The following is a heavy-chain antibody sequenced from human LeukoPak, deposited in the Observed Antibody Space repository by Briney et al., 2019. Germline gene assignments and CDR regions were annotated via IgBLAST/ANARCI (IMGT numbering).Heavy chain of an antibody. D-gene: IGHD4-17*01. CDR1: VGSFSGYS. J-gene: IGHJ4*02. CDR2: IDHSGST. V-gene: IGHV4-34*01. CDR3: ARGRVADTNYGY. Sequence: SETLSLTCAVYVGSFSGYSWNWIRQPPGKGLEWIGEIDHSGSTNYNTSLKIRVTISVDTSKKQFSLKLNSVTAADTAVYYCARGRVADTNYGYWGQGTLVTVSS.